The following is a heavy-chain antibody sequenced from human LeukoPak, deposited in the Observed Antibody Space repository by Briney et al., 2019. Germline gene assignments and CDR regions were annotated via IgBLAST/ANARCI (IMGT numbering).Heavy chain of an antibody. V-gene: IGHV1-18*01. CDR2: IHTHNGNK. CDR1: DYTFSSDG. D-gene: IGHD6-13*01. J-gene: IGHJ4*02. CDR3: ANRGQQLYDY. Sequence: SVKVSCKISDYTFSSDGFTWVRQAPGKGLEWMGWIHTHNGNKNYAQKFQGRVTMTTDTSTNTAYMDLRSLTSDDTATYYCANRGQQLYDYWGQGTLVTVSS.